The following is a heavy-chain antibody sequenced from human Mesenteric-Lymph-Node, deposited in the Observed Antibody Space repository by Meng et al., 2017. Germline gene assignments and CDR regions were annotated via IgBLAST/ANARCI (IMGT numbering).Heavy chain of an antibody. Sequence: GSLRLSCAASGFTFSYYAMSWVRQAPGKGLEWVSAISGSGDSTYYADSVKGRFTISRDNSKNTLYLQMNSLRAEDTAVYYCAKLLGVSVVIQVDCWGQGTLVTVSS. CDR1: GFTFSYYA. V-gene: IGHV3-23*01. CDR3: AKLLGVSVVIQVDC. D-gene: IGHD3-16*02. CDR2: ISGSGDST. J-gene: IGHJ4*02.